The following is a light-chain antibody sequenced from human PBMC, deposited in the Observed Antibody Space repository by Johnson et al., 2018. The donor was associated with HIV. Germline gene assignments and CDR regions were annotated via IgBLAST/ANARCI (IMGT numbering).Light chain of an antibody. J-gene: IGLJ1*01. Sequence: QPALTQPPSVSAAPGQKVTISCSGSNSNIGNNYVSWYQQLPGTAPKLLIYENNKRPSGIPDRFSGSKSGTSASLGITGLQTGDEADYYCGAWESSLNTYVFGAGTKVTVL. V-gene: IGLV1-51*01. CDR1: NSNIGNNY. CDR2: ENN. CDR3: GAWESSLNTYV.